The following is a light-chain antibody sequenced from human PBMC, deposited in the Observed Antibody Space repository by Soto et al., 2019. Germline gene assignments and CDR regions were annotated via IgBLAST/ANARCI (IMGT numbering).Light chain of an antibody. CDR1: SSDVGGYNY. CDR3: RSYTSSSSLV. J-gene: IGLJ3*02. Sequence: QSALTQPASVSGSPGQSITISCTGTSSDVGGYNYVSWYQQHPGKAPKLMIYEVSNRPSGVSNRFSGSKSGNTASLTISGLQSVDEADYNCRSYTSSSSLVFGGGTQLTVL. CDR2: EVS. V-gene: IGLV2-14*01.